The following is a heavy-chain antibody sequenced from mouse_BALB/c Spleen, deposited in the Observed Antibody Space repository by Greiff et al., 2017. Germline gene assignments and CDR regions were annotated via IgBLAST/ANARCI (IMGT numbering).Heavy chain of an antibody. J-gene: IGHJ4*01. CDR3: ARSWQLGLPYYAMDY. D-gene: IGHD3-1*01. Sequence: QVQLQQSGPELVKPGASVKISCKASGYAFSSSWMNWVKQRPGQGLEWIGRIYPGDGDTNYNGKFKGKATLTADKSSSTAYMQLSSLTSVDSAVYFCARSWQLGLPYYAMDYWGQGTSVTVSS. V-gene: IGHV1-82*01. CDR2: IYPGDGDT. CDR1: GYAFSSSW.